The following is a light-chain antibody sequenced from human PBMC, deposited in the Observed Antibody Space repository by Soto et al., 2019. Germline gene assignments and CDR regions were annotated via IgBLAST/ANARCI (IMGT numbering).Light chain of an antibody. CDR3: QQSYSFPYS. CDR1: LTTTSY. Sequence: DIQMTQSPSSLSASVGDRVTITCRASLTTTSYLNWYQLKPGKAPKLLIYAASSLQSGVPSRFSGGGSGTDFTLTISSLQPEDFATYYCQQSYSFPYSFGQGTKLE. J-gene: IGKJ2*01. V-gene: IGKV1-39*01. CDR2: AAS.